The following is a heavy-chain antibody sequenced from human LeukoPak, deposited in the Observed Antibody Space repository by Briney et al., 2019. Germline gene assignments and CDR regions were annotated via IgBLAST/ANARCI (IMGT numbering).Heavy chain of an antibody. CDR2: MSRSGDST. V-gene: IGHV3-23*01. CDR1: GFTFSSYE. D-gene: IGHD4-17*01. Sequence: GGSLRLSCAASGFTFSSYEMNWVRQAPGKGLEWVSSMSRSGDSTYYADSAKGRFTISRDNSKNTLYLQMNSLRAEDTALYYCAKQWDYGDYVWFGPWGQGTLVTVSS. CDR3: AKQWDYGDYVWFGP. J-gene: IGHJ5*02.